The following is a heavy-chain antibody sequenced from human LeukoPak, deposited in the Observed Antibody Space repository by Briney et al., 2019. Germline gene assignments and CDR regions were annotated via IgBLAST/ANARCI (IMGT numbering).Heavy chain of an antibody. Sequence: ASVRVSCKASGYTFTSYAMNWVRQAPGQGLGWMGWINTNTGNPTYAQGFTGRFVFSLDTSVSTAYLQISSLKAEDTAVYYCARCSSTSCSHYAFDIWGQGTMVTVSS. CDR3: ARCSSTSCSHYAFDI. J-gene: IGHJ3*02. D-gene: IGHD2-2*01. CDR2: INTNTGNP. CDR1: GYTFTSYA. V-gene: IGHV7-4-1*02.